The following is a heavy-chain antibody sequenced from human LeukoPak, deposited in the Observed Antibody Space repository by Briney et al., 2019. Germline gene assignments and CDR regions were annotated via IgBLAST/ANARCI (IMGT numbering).Heavy chain of an antibody. J-gene: IGHJ4*02. V-gene: IGHV3-23*01. Sequence: ETLSLTCTVSGGSISSSSYYWGWIRQPPGKGLEWVSDINGSGGSTYYADSVKGRFTISRDNSKNTLYLQMNTLRAEDTAVYYCAKRGILWGGQGTLVTVSS. CDR2: INGSGGST. D-gene: IGHD2/OR15-2a*01. CDR1: GGSISSSSYY. CDR3: AKRGILW.